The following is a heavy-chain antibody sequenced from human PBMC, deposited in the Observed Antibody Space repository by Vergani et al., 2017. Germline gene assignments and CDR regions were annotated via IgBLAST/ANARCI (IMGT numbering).Heavy chain of an antibody. V-gene: IGHV3-30*02. J-gene: IGHJ4*02. CDR2: IQKDGIDK. CDR1: GFPFSTYG. CDR3: VNDHPVLDD. Sequence: QVQLVESGGGVVKPGESLRLSCAASGFPFSTYGMNWVRQAPGKGLEWVAFIQKDGIDKFYADSVRGRFNISRDISKNTLNLEMNSLSSEDTALYHCVNDHPVLDDWGGGTLVSVS.